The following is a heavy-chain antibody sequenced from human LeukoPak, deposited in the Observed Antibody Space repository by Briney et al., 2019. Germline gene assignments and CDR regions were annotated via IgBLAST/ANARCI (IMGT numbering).Heavy chain of an antibody. Sequence: GGSLRLSCAASGFTFSGYGMHWVRQAPGKGLEWVAFIRYDGSNKYYADSVKGRFTISRDNSKNTLFLQMSSLRVQDTAVYYCARDRGRNSFDYWGQGTLVSVSS. V-gene: IGHV3-30*02. CDR3: ARDRGRNSFDY. CDR1: GFTFSGYG. CDR2: IRYDGSNK. D-gene: IGHD1-14*01. J-gene: IGHJ4*02.